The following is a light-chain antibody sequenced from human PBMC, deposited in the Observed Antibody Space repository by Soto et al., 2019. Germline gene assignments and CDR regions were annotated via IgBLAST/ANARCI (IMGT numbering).Light chain of an antibody. Sequence: EIVLTQSPATLPLSPGERATLSCRASQSVSNYLAWYQQKPGQAPRLLIYDASNRATDIPARFTGSGSGSEYTLTISSLQSEDFAVYYCQQYDKWPRTFGQGTKVDIK. CDR1: QSVSNY. CDR2: DAS. J-gene: IGKJ1*01. CDR3: QQYDKWPRT. V-gene: IGKV3-11*01.